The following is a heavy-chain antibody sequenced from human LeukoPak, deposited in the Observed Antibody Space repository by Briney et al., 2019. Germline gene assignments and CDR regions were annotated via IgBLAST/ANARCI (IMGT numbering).Heavy chain of an antibody. CDR1: GGTFSSYA. Sequence: ASVKVSCKASGGTFSSYAISWVRQAPGQGLEWMGGIIPIFGTANYAQKFQGRVTITADESTSTAYMELSSLRSKDTAVYYCARSVYYDISTGGPNWFDPWGQGTLVTVSS. V-gene: IGHV1-69*13. D-gene: IGHD3-9*01. CDR2: IIPIFGTA. CDR3: ARSVYYDISTGGPNWFDP. J-gene: IGHJ5*02.